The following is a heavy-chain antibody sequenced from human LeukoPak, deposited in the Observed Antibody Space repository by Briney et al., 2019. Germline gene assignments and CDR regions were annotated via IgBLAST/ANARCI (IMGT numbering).Heavy chain of an antibody. CDR1: GYTYVNFG. J-gene: IGHJ3*02. Sequence: SVKVTCKASGYTYVNFGITWVRQAPGQGLDGMGLISAFVGNTNNAQNLEGRVTLTTITTTSTAYMELRRLRSDEAAVYYCESDFLVGAPTFDAFDIWGQGTVVTVSS. V-gene: IGHV1-18*01. CDR3: ESDFLVGAPTFDAFDI. CDR2: ISAFVGNT. D-gene: IGHD1-26*01.